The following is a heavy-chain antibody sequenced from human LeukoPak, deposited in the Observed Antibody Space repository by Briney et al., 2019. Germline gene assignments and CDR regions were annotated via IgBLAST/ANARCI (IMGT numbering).Heavy chain of an antibody. Sequence: GGSLRLSCAASGFTFSSYWMSWVRQAPGKGLEWVSYISPSSTSMYYADSVKGRFTISRDNARNSLYLQMNSLSTEDTALYYCARDAASGNNWFDPWGQGTLVTVSS. CDR2: ISPSSTSM. CDR3: ARDAASGNNWFDP. J-gene: IGHJ5*02. V-gene: IGHV3-48*01. CDR1: GFTFSSYW. D-gene: IGHD3-3*01.